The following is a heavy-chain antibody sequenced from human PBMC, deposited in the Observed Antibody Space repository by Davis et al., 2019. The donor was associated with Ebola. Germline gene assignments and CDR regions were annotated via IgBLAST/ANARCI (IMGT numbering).Heavy chain of an antibody. D-gene: IGHD5-18*01. V-gene: IGHV3-53*05. J-gene: IGHJ6*02. CDR2: IYSGGST. Sequence: GESLKISCAASGFTVSSNYMSWVRQAPGKGLEWVSVIYSGGSTYYADSVKGRFTISRDNAKNSLYLQMNSLRAEDTALYYCAKDIGLGTDYYYYGMDVWGQGTTVTVSS. CDR1: GFTVSSNY. CDR3: AKDIGLGTDYYYYGMDV.